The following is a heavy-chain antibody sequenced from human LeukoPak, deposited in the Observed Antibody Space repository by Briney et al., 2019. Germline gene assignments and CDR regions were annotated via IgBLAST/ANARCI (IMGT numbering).Heavy chain of an antibody. CDR2: ISYDGSNK. Sequence: GGSLRLSCAASGFTFSSYGMHWVRQAPGKGLEWVAVISYDGSNKYYADSVKGRFTISRDNSKNTLYLQMNSLGAEDTAVYYCAKDYGSSGWDPLDYWGQGTLVTVSS. J-gene: IGHJ4*02. CDR3: AKDYGSSGWDPLDY. V-gene: IGHV3-30*18. D-gene: IGHD6-19*01. CDR1: GFTFSSYG.